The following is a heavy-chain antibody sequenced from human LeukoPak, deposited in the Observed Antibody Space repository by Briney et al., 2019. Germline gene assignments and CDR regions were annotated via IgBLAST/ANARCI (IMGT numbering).Heavy chain of an antibody. V-gene: IGHV3-48*04. Sequence: PGGSLRLSCAASGFTFSSYSMNWVRQAPGKGLEWVSYISSSSSTIYYADSVKGRFTISRDNAKNSLYLQMNSLRAEDTAVYYCARGPTSYYYYYMDVWGKGTTVTVSS. D-gene: IGHD5-24*01. CDR1: GFTFSSYS. J-gene: IGHJ6*03. CDR3: ARGPTSYYYYYMDV. CDR2: ISSSSSTI.